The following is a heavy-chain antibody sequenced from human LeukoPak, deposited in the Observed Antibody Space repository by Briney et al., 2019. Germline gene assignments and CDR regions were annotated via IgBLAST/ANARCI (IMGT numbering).Heavy chain of an antibody. Sequence: GGSQRLSCAASGFTFSSYGMHWVRQAPGKGLEWVAFIRYDGSNKYYADSVKGRFTISRDNSKNTLYLQMNSLRAEDTAVYYCAKDLLWFGELLPYDAFDIWGQGTMVTVSS. CDR2: IRYDGSNK. J-gene: IGHJ3*02. V-gene: IGHV3-30*02. CDR1: GFTFSSYG. D-gene: IGHD3-10*01. CDR3: AKDLLWFGELLPYDAFDI.